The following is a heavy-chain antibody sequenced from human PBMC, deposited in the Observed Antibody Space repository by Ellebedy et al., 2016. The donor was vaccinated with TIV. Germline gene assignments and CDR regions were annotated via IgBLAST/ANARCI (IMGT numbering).Heavy chain of an antibody. J-gene: IGHJ6*02. CDR3: ATSLTPATYNYYVLDV. V-gene: IGHV1-18*01. CDR2: ISAYNGNT. CDR1: GYTFSSYG. Sequence: ASVKVSCKASGYTFSSYGISWVRQAPGQGLEWVGWISAYNGNTKYAQKFQGSVTMTTDTSTITVYMEVRSLRADDTALYYCATSLTPATYNYYVLDVWGQGTTVTVSS. D-gene: IGHD6-25*01.